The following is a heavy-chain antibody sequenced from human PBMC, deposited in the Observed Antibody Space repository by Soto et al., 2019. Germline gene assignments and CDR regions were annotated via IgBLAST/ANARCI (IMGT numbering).Heavy chain of an antibody. Sequence: QVQLVQSENEVKQPGASVKVSCKASGYTFSNFGITWVRQAPGQGLEGIGWISAYNGNANYAQKFQDRVSLTRDTSTSTAYLELRSLRSDDTAVYYCAKGTRRFGELFDAYDIWGQGTMVPVSS. CDR3: AKGTRRFGELFDAYDI. D-gene: IGHD3-10*01. CDR1: GYTFSNFG. V-gene: IGHV1-18*01. CDR2: ISAYNGNA. J-gene: IGHJ3*02.